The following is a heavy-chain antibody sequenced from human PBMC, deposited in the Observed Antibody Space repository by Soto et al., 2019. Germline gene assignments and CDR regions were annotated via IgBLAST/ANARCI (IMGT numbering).Heavy chain of an antibody. CDR2: ISGSGGST. V-gene: IGHV3-23*01. CDR1: GFTFSSYA. CDR3: ASAKVAAAANFDY. D-gene: IGHD6-13*01. J-gene: IGHJ4*02. Sequence: EVQLLESGGGLVQPGGSLRLSCAASGFTFSSYAMSWVRQAPGKGLEWVSAISGSGGSTYYADSVKGRFTISRDNSKNTLYLQMYSLRAEDTAVYYCASAKVAAAANFDYWGQGTLVTVSS.